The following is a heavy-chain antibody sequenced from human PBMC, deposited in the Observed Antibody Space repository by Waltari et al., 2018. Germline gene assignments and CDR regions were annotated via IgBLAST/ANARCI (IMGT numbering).Heavy chain of an antibody. CDR1: GGSITNNRHY. Sequence: QLHLQESGPGLVKPSETLSLTCSVSGGSITNNRHYWGWIRQTPGKGLEWMATISYTEAKYNNPSLKSRVTISGDTSKNQFSLKLTSVTAADTAVYYCATYIGASIGTAAFDVWGRGALVTVSS. J-gene: IGHJ3*01. V-gene: IGHV4-39*01. CDR2: ISYTEAK. CDR3: ATYIGASIGTAAFDV. D-gene: IGHD3-16*01.